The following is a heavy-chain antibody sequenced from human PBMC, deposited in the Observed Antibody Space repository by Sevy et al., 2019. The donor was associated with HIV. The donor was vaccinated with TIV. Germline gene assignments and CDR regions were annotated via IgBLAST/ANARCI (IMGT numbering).Heavy chain of an antibody. Sequence: GGSLRLSCAASGFRFSDHDMSWIRQAPGKGLEWVAYISRSGTIIYYADSVRGRFTISRDNAKNSLFLQMNSLRVEDTAMYYCMSHYSGTYDKNYFAYRGQGTLVTVSS. V-gene: IGHV3-11*01. D-gene: IGHD1-26*01. J-gene: IGHJ4*02. CDR1: GFRFSDHD. CDR2: ISRSGTII. CDR3: MSHYSGTYDKNYFAY.